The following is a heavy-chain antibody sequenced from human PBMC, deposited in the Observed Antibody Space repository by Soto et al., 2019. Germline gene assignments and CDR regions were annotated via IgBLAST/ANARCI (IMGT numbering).Heavy chain of an antibody. Sequence: GESLKISCEVSGYTFTTYWIAWVRQMPGEGLEWMGSIYPGDSDTRYSPSFQGHFTISADKSINTAYLQWSSLKASDTAMYFCKRNKASCDSTSCYGMDVWGQGPTVTVSS. CDR3: KRNKASCDSTSCYGMDV. J-gene: IGHJ6*02. V-gene: IGHV5-51*01. D-gene: IGHD2-21*01. CDR1: GYTFTTYW. CDR2: IYPGDSDT.